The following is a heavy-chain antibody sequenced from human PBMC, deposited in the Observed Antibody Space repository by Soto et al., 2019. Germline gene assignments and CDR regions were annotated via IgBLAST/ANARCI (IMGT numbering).Heavy chain of an antibody. CDR2: IYYSGST. CDR3: ARVQGGGGAMVHNY. CDR1: GGSISSGDYY. V-gene: IGHV4-30-4*01. Sequence: QVQLQESGPGLVKPSQTLSLTCTVSGGSISSGDYYWSWIRQPPGKGLEWIGYIYYSGSTYNNTSLKSGVTISVDTSKNQFSLKLSSVTAADTAVYYCARVQGGGGAMVHNYWGQGTLVTVSS. D-gene: IGHD5-18*01. J-gene: IGHJ4*02.